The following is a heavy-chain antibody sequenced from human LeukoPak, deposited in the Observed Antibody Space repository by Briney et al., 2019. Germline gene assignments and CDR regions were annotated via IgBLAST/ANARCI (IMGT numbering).Heavy chain of an antibody. Sequence: SETLSLTCTVSGGSISTYYWNWIRQPPGKGLEWIGYIYYSGSPNYNPSLESRVTISVDTSKNQFSLKLSSVTAADTAVYYCARHPASGWAIFDYWGQGTLVTVSS. CDR2: IYYSGSP. J-gene: IGHJ4*02. V-gene: IGHV4-59*08. CDR3: ARHPASGWAIFDY. D-gene: IGHD6-19*01. CDR1: GGSISTYY.